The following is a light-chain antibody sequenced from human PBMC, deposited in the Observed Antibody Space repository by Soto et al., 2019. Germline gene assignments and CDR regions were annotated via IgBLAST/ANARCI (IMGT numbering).Light chain of an antibody. CDR2: KAS. CDR3: QQYNTYPLT. Sequence: DIQMTRSPSTLSASVGDSVTITCRASQSISPWLAWYQQKPGKAPTLLIYKASSLEGGVPSRFSGSGSGTDFNITISSLQPDDFATYYCQQYNTYPLTFGGGTTVEIK. CDR1: QSISPW. J-gene: IGKJ4*01. V-gene: IGKV1-5*03.